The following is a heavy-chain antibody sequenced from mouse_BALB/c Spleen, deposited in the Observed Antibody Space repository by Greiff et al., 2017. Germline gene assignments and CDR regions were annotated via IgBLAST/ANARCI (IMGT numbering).Heavy chain of an antibody. Sequence: VQLKESGPELVKPGASVKISCKASGYSFTGYFMNWVKQSHGKSLEWIGRINPYNGDTFYNQKFKGKATLTVDKSSSTAHMELLSLTSEDSAVYYCGREGGYDFYAMDYWGQGTSVTVSS. CDR3: GREGGYDFYAMDY. CDR2: INPYNGDT. CDR1: GYSFTGYF. D-gene: IGHD2-4*01. J-gene: IGHJ4*01. V-gene: IGHV1-37*01.